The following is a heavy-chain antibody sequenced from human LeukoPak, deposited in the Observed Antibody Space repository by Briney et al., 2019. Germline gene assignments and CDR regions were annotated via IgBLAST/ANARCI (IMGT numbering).Heavy chain of an antibody. CDR3: ARESYTGFDLYFDS. CDR1: GFRFISQE. Sequence: GGSLRHSCAASGFRFISQEMAWVRQAPGKGLERVSYMNKEGDTIYNAGSVKGRVTISRDNTRNSLCMQLNSLRADDTGLYYCARESYTGFDLYFDSWGQGTLVTISS. CDR2: MNKEGDTI. V-gene: IGHV3-48*01. J-gene: IGHJ4*02. D-gene: IGHD5-12*01.